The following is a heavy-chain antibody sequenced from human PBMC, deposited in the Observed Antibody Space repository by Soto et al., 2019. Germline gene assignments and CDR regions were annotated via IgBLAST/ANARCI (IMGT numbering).Heavy chain of an antibody. CDR3: AKDRALENQTPYGMDV. D-gene: IGHD2-2*01. V-gene: IGHV3-23*01. CDR2: IGGRGDHK. CDR1: PITVYNFAA. Sequence: EMQLLESGGGLGQPGGSLRLSCVASPITVYNFAAMSWVRQAPESGLGWVSTIGGRGDHKYYAASVKGRFTISRDNSKNRLYLQMDGLRVEDTAVYYCAKDRALENQTPYGMDVWGQGTTVTV. J-gene: IGHJ6*02.